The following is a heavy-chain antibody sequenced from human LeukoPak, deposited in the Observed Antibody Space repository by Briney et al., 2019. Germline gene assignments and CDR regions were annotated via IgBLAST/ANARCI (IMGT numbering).Heavy chain of an antibody. CDR3: ARDSGT. CDR2: IYYSGSS. J-gene: IGHJ4*02. Sequence: PSETLSLTCTVSGGSISSYYWSWIRQPPGKGLEWIGSIYYSGSSYYNPSLKSRVTISVDTSKNQFSLKPSSVTAADTAVYYCARDSGTWGQGTLVTVSS. CDR1: GGSISSYY. V-gene: IGHV4-59*12. D-gene: IGHD3-10*01.